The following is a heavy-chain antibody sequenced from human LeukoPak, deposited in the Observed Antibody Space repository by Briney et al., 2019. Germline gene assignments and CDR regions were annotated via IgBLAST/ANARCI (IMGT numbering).Heavy chain of an antibody. CDR1: GGSISSSSYY. CDR3: ARGNSNDYLAWFDP. D-gene: IGHD3-22*01. J-gene: IGHJ5*02. V-gene: IGHV4-39*07. Sequence: SETLSLTCTVSGGSISSSSYYWGWIRQPPGKGLEWIGSIYYSGSTYYNPSLKSRVTISVDTSKNQFSLKLSSVTAADTAVYYCARGNSNDYLAWFDPWGQGTLVTASS. CDR2: IYYSGST.